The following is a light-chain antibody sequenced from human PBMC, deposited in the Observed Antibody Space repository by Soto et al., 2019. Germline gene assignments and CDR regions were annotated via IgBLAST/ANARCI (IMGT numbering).Light chain of an antibody. J-gene: IGKJ4*01. CDR2: GAT. CDR3: QQYDDWLRLT. Sequence: EVVLSQSPAALSLSPGERATLSCRASQSLTSYLAWYQQKPGQAPRLLIFGATYRATGIPARFSGSGSGTEFNLTISSLQSEDFAVYFCQQYDDWLRLTFGGGTKVDIK. CDR1: QSLTSY. V-gene: IGKV3D-15*01.